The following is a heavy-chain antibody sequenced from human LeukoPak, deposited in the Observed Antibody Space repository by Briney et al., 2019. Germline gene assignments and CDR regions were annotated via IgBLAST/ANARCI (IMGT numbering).Heavy chain of an antibody. D-gene: IGHD1-26*01. V-gene: IGHV1-2*02. CDR2: IIPNSGGT. CDR1: GYTFTVYY. J-gene: IGHJ3*02. Sequence: ASVKVSCKASGYTFTVYYIHWLRQAPGQGLEWMCWIIPNSGGTKYAQKFQHRVTMTRDTSISTAYMELSSLTYDDTAVYYCARGVLLQGRGAFDIWGQGAMVTVSS. CDR3: ARGVLLQGRGAFDI.